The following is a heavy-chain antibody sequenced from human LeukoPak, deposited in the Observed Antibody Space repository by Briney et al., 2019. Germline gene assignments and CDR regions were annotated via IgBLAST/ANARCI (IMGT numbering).Heavy chain of an antibody. V-gene: IGHV3-53*05. CDR3: AKVALTDYSFDY. CDR2: IYSGGST. J-gene: IGHJ4*02. CDR1: GFTVSSNY. D-gene: IGHD4-11*01. Sequence: GGSLRLSCAASGFTVSSNYMSWVRQAPGKGLEWVSVIYSGGSTYYADSVKGRFTISRDNSKNTLYLQMNSLRAEDTAVYYCAKVALTDYSFDYWGQGTLVTVSS.